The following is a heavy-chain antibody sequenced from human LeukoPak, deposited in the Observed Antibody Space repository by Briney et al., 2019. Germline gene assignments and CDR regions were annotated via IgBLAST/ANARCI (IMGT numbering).Heavy chain of an antibody. D-gene: IGHD3-22*01. CDR3: ARGASYYDSSGYKSPYYYYHYGMDV. V-gene: IGHV7-4-1*01. CDR2: INTNTGDP. J-gene: IGHJ6*02. CDR1: GYAFNNYA. Sequence: ASVKVSCKASGYAFNNYAMNWVRQAPGQGLQWMGWINTNTGDPTYGQGFTGRFVFSLDTSVSTAYLQIYYLKAEDTAVYYCARGASYYDSSGYKSPYYYYHYGMDVWGQGTTVTVSS.